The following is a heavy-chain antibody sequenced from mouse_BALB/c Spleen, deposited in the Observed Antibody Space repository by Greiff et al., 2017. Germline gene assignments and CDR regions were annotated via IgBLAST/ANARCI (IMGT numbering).Heavy chain of an antibody. CDR1: GFTFSSFG. J-gene: IGHJ2*01. Sequence: DVHLVESGGGLVQPGGSRKLSCAASGFTFSSFGMHWVRQAPEKGLEWVAYISSGSSTIYYADTVKGRFTISRDNPKNTLFLQMTSLRSEDTAMYYCAREGLRRSFGYWGQGTTLTVSS. V-gene: IGHV5-17*02. CDR2: ISSGSSTI. D-gene: IGHD2-4*01. CDR3: AREGLRRSFGY.